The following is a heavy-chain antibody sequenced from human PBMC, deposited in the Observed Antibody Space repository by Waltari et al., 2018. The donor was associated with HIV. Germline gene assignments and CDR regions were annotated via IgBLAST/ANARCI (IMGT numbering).Heavy chain of an antibody. Sequence: QVQLQQWGAGLLKPSETLSLTCAVYGGSFSGYYWSWIRQPPGKGLEWIGEINHSGSTNYNPSLKSRVTISVDTSKNQFSLKLSSVTAADTAVYYCARASAYGGGNFPFDYWGQGTLVTVSS. D-gene: IGHD2-21*02. CDR3: ARASAYGGGNFPFDY. J-gene: IGHJ4*02. CDR1: GGSFSGYY. V-gene: IGHV4-34*01. CDR2: INHSGST.